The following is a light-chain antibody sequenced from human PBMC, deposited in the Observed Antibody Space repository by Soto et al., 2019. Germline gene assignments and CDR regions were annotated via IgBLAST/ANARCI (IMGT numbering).Light chain of an antibody. V-gene: IGLV2-14*01. Sequence: QSALTQPASVSGSPGQSITISCTGTSSDVGGYNYVSWYQQHPGKAPKLMIYEVSNRSSGVSNRFSGSKSGNTASLTISGLQAEDEADYYCSSYTSSSTDAFGTGTKVTVL. CDR2: EVS. J-gene: IGLJ1*01. CDR1: SSDVGGYNY. CDR3: SSYTSSSTDA.